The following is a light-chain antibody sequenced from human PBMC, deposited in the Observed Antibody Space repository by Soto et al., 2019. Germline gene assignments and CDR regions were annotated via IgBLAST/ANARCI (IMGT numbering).Light chain of an antibody. V-gene: IGLV2-8*01. J-gene: IGLJ2*01. CDR3: STFAVSPVI. CDR1: GIDDYDYNF. Sequence: QSALTQPPSASGSAGHSVTIPCTGTGIDDYDYNFVSWYQHHPGKVPKLIIFEVNKRPSGVPDRFSGSKSGTTASLTVSGLQADDDADYYCSTFAVSPVIFGGGTKLTV. CDR2: EVN.